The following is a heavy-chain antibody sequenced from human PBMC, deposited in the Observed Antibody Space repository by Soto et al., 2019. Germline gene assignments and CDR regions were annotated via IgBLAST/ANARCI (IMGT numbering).Heavy chain of an antibody. D-gene: IGHD2-2*01. V-gene: IGHV1-8*01. CDR3: ARVGPLVLPDSLGFDP. CDR1: GYTFTSYD. Sequence: GASVKVSCKASGYTFTSYDIDWVRQATGQGLEWMGWMNPNSGNTGYAQKFQGRVTMTRNTSISTAYMELSSLRSEDTAVHYCARVGPLVLPDSLGFDPWGQGTLVTVSS. CDR2: MNPNSGNT. J-gene: IGHJ5*02.